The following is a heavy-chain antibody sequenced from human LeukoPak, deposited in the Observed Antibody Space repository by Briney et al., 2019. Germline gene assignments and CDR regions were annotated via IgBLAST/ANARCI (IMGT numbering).Heavy chain of an antibody. Sequence: SETLSLTCTVSGGSITNYYWSWIRQPAGKGLEWIGRIYASGSTNYNPSLKSRVTMSVDTSKNLFSLKLKYVTAADTATYYCAREEYYYDSVGKRNYFDYWGQGTLVTVSS. CDR1: GGSITNYY. V-gene: IGHV4-4*07. D-gene: IGHD3-22*01. J-gene: IGHJ4*02. CDR2: IYASGST. CDR3: AREEYYYDSVGKRNYFDY.